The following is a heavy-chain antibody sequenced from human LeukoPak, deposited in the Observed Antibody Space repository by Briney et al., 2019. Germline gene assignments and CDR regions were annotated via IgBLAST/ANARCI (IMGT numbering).Heavy chain of an antibody. D-gene: IGHD4-23*01. V-gene: IGHV4-59*01. CDR3: ARGNSGVFFDDY. CDR1: GGSISSYY. CDR2: IYYSGST. Sequence: SGTLSLTCTVSGGSISSYYWSWIRQPPGKGLEWIGYIYYSGSTNYNPSLKSRVTISVDTSKNQFSLKLSSVTAADTAVYYCARGNSGVFFDDYWGQGTLVTVSS. J-gene: IGHJ4*02.